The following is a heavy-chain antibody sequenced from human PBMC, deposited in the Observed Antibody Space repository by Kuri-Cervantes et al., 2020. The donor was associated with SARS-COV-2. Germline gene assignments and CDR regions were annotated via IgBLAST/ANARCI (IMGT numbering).Heavy chain of an antibody. Sequence: GGSLRLSCAASGFTFSSYAMHWVRQAPGKGLEWVAVISYDGSNKYYADSVKGRFTISRDNSKNTLYLQMNSLRAEDTAVYYCARAGDGYSFFSFFMGYFDLWGRGTLVTVSS. CDR2: ISYDGSNK. D-gene: IGHD5-24*01. CDR3: ARAGDGYSFFSFFMGYFDL. V-gene: IGHV3-30*01. J-gene: IGHJ2*01. CDR1: GFTFSSYA.